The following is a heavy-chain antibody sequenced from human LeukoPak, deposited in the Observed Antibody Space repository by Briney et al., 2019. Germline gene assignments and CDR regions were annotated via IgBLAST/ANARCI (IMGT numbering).Heavy chain of an antibody. CDR3: ARVSGDYVWGSYRPTSQFDY. Sequence: GGSLRLSCAASGFTFSDYYMSWIRQAPGKGLEWVSYISSSGSTIYYADSVKGRFTISRDNAKNSLYLQMNSLRAEDTAVYYCARVSGDYVWGSYRPTSQFDYWGQGTLVIVSS. V-gene: IGHV3-11*01. CDR1: GFTFSDYY. J-gene: IGHJ4*02. D-gene: IGHD3-16*02. CDR2: ISSSGSTI.